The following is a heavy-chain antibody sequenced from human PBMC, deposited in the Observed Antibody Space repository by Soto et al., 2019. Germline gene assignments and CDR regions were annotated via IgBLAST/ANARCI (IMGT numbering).Heavy chain of an antibody. Sequence: SETLSLTCTVSGGSISSGGYYWSWIRQHPGKGLEWIGYIYYSGSTYYNPSLKSRVTISVDTSKNQFSLKLSSVTAADTAVYYCARGSYDFWSGYSNFDYWGQGTLVTVSS. CDR1: GGSISSGGYY. CDR3: ARGSYDFWSGYSNFDY. J-gene: IGHJ4*02. CDR2: IYYSGST. V-gene: IGHV4-31*03. D-gene: IGHD3-3*01.